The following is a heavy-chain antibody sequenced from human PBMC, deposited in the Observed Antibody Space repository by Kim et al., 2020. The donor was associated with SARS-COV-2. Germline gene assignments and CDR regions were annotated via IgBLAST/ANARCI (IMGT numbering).Heavy chain of an antibody. V-gene: IGHV1-46*01. Sequence: ASVKVSCKASGYTFTSYYMHWVRQAPGQGLEWMGIINPSGGSTSYAQKFQGRVTMTRDTSTSTVYMELSSLRSEDTAVYYCASPRTNNSGYDPYVFDYWGQGTLVTVSS. CDR3: ASPRTNNSGYDPYVFDY. D-gene: IGHD5-12*01. J-gene: IGHJ4*02. CDR2: INPSGGST. CDR1: GYTFTSYY.